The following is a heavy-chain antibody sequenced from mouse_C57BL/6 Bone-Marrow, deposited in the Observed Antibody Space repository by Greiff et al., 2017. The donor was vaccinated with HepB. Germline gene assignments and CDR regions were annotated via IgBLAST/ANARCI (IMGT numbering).Heavy chain of an antibody. J-gene: IGHJ2*01. CDR1: GYAFSSSW. D-gene: IGHD1-1*01. CDR3: ARVDTTVVAPFDY. V-gene: IGHV1-82*01. CDR2: IYPGDGDT. Sequence: QVQLQQSGPELVKPGASVKISCKASGYAFSSSWMNWVKQRPGKGLEWIGRIYPGDGDTNYNGKFKGKATLTADKSSSTAYMQLSSLTSEDSAVYFCARVDTTVVAPFDYWGQGTTLTVSS.